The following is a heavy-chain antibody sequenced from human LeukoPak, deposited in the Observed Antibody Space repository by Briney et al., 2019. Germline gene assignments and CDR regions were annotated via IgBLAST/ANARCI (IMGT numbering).Heavy chain of an antibody. J-gene: IGHJ4*02. CDR2: IYPGDSDT. CDR1: GYSFTSYW. CDR3: ARLGGQNAVTRPHFDY. V-gene: IGHV5-51*01. Sequence: GESLKISCKGSGYSFTSYWIGWVRQMPGKGLEWMGIIYPGDSDTRYSPSFQGQVTISADKSISTAYLQWSSLKASGTAMYYCARLGGQNAVTRPHFDYWGQGTLVTVSS. D-gene: IGHD4-17*01.